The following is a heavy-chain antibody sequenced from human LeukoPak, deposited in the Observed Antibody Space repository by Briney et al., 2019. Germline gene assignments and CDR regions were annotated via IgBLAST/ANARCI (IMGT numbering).Heavy chain of an antibody. V-gene: IGHV4-39*07. D-gene: IGHD3-10*01. J-gene: IGHJ5*02. Sequence: PSETLSLTCTVSGGSISSSSYYWGWIRQPPGKGLEWIGSIYCSGSTYYNPSLKSRVTISVDRSKNQFSLKLSSVTAADTAVYYCASDYYYGSGSYSSWGQGTLVTVSS. CDR2: IYCSGST. CDR3: ASDYYYGSGSYSS. CDR1: GGSISSSSYY.